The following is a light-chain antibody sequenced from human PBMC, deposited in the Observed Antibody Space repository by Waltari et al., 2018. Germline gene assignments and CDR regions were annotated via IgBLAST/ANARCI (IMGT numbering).Light chain of an antibody. J-gene: IGKJ1*01. CDR3: QQHNNSWT. CDR2: QAS. CDR1: QSVANR. V-gene: IGKV1-5*03. Sequence: DIQMTQSPSTLSASVGDKVTIPCRASQSVANRVAWYRQKPGEAPKVLIYQASTVETGVRSTCGGSEAGTGFTLTISPLQSDDFARYYCQQHNNSWTFGQVTTVEVK.